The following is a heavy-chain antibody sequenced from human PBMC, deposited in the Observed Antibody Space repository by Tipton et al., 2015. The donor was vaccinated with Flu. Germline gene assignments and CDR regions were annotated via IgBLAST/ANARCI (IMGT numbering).Heavy chain of an antibody. D-gene: IGHD3/OR15-3a*01. CDR2: MYHTGGT. J-gene: IGHJ5*02. CDR3: ARQPSYETFGLFLPGWFEP. CDR1: GATLSSTSYF. V-gene: IGHV4-39*01. Sequence: TLSLTCTVSGATLSSTSYFWGWIRQPPGKGLEWIGTMYHTGGTYFNPSLRSRVSMAVDTSKNQFSLKLRSVTAADTAVYYCARQPSYETFGLFLPGWFEPWGQGTLVTVSS.